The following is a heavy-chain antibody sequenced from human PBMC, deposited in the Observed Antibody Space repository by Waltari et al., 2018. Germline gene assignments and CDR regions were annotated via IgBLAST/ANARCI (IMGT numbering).Heavy chain of an antibody. J-gene: IGHJ4*02. CDR3: AKDRVGSSKSSRISYYFDY. D-gene: IGHD3-10*01. CDR2: KWNDESNK. V-gene: IGHV3-30*18. CDR1: GFTFSSYG. Sequence: QVQLVESGGGVVQPGRSLRLSCAASGFTFSSYGMHWVRQAPGKWLGWVAVKWNDESNKYYADSVKGRFTSSRDNSKNTLYLQMNSLRDEDTDMYYCAKDRVGSSKSSRISYYFDYWGQGTLVTVSS.